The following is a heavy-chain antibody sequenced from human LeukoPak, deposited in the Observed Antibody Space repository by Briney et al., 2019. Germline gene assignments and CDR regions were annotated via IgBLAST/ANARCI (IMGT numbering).Heavy chain of an antibody. D-gene: IGHD4/OR15-4a*01. J-gene: IGHJ5*02. Sequence: ASVKVSCKASGGTFISYGISWVRQAPGQGLEWMGWISAYNGNTNYAQKLQGRVTMTTDTSTSTAYMELRSLRSDDTVAYYCPSAKFSPSCWCDPSGQGTLVTVSS. V-gene: IGHV1-18*01. CDR2: ISAYNGNT. CDR3: PSAKFSPSCWCDP. CDR1: GGTFISYG.